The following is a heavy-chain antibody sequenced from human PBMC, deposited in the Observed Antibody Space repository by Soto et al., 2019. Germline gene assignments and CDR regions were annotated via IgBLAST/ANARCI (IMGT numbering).Heavy chain of an antibody. V-gene: IGHV1-69*01. J-gene: IGHJ5*02. D-gene: IGHD3-10*01. CDR2: IIPTYGRA. CDR1: GGTFSSYA. Sequence: QVPLVQSGAEVKKPGSSVTVSCKASGGTFSSYAIHWVRQAPGQGLEWMGGIIPTYGRAKYAQRFQGRVTITADEPTTTLYMELTSLSSQDTAVYYCARVTSMVRGVIVNWFDPWGHGALVTVSS. CDR3: ARVTSMVRGVIVNWFDP.